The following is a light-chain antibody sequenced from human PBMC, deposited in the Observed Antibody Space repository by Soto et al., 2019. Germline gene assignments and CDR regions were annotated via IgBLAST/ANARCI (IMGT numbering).Light chain of an antibody. Sequence: QSVLTQSPSASGTPGQRVTISCSGSASTIGRNSLYWYQQLPGTAPKLLIYRNRQRPSGVPDRFSGSKSGTSASLAISGLRSEDEADYYCSAWDDNLSGLYVFGAGTKLTVL. CDR1: ASTIGRNS. CDR3: SAWDDNLSGLYV. V-gene: IGLV1-47*01. CDR2: RNR. J-gene: IGLJ1*01.